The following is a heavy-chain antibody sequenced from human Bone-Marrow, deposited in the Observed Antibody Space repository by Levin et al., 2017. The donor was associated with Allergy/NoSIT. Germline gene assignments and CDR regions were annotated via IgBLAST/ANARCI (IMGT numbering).Heavy chain of an antibody. CDR3: ATGSNGWYILKYFQH. V-gene: IGHV1-24*01. CDR2: FDPEDGKT. CDR1: GDTLTDLS. J-gene: IGHJ1*01. Sequence: PGASVKVSCKVSGDTLTDLSMNWVRQAPGKGLEWMGGFDPEDGKTIYAQKFQGRVTMTEDRSTGTAYMELSSLRSDDTAMYYCATGSNGWYILKYFQHWGQGTLVTVSS. D-gene: IGHD6-19*01.